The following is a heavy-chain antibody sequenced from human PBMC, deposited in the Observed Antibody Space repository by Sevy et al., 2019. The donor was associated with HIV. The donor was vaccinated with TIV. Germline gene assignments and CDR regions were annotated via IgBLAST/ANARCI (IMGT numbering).Heavy chain of an antibody. J-gene: IGHJ4*02. CDR1: GFTFSSYE. CDR3: ARETYYYDSSGYRDFDY. D-gene: IGHD3-22*01. V-gene: IGHV3-48*03. CDR2: ISSSGSTI. Sequence: GSLRLSCAASGFTFSSYEMNWVRQAPGKGLEWVSYISSSGSTIYYADSVKGRFTISRDNAKNSLYLQMNSLRAEDTAVYYCARETYYYDSSGYRDFDYWGQGTLVTVSS.